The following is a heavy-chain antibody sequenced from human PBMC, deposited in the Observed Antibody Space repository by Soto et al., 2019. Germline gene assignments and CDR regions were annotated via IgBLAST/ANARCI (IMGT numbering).Heavy chain of an antibody. J-gene: IGHJ4*02. D-gene: IGHD3-10*01. CDR3: ARDIRGAN. V-gene: IGHV3-11*01. Sequence: QVQLVESGGGLVKPGGSLRLSCTASGFTFTDHYMTWIRQAPGKGLEWVSYINSGGSNIYYADSVRGRFPISRDNAKNSVYLQMSSLRADDTAIYYCARDIRGANWGQGTLVIVSS. CDR1: GFTFTDHY. CDR2: INSGGSNI.